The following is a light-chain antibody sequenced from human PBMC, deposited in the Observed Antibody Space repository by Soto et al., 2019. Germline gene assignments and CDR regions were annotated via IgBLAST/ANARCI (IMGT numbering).Light chain of an antibody. CDR2: DAS. J-gene: IGKJ5*01. CDR1: QSVSSY. CDR3: QQRSNWLPIT. Sequence: EFVLTQSPATLSLSPGERATLSCRASQSVSSYLAWYQQKPGQAPRLLIYDASNRATGIPARFSGSGSGTDFTLTISSLEPEDFAVYYCQQRSNWLPITFGQGTRLEIK. V-gene: IGKV3-11*01.